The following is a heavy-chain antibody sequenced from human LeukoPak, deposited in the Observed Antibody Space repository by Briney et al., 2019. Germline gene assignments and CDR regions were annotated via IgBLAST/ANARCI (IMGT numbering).Heavy chain of an antibody. Sequence: SETLSLTCTVSGGSISSSSYYWDWIREPPGKRLEWIGSIYYSGSTYYNPSLKSRVTISVDTSKNQFSLKLSSVTAADTAVYYCARVAWNYYDSSGYPYDAFDIWGQGTMVTVSS. CDR2: IYYSGST. J-gene: IGHJ3*02. V-gene: IGHV4-39*07. CDR3: ARVAWNYYDSSGYPYDAFDI. CDR1: GGSISSSSYY. D-gene: IGHD3-22*01.